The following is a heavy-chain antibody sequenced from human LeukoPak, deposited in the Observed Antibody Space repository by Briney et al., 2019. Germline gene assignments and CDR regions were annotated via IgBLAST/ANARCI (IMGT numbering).Heavy chain of an antibody. V-gene: IGHV3-23*01. CDR3: AKRDYYDSSGYAPLFDY. CDR2: ISGNGGKI. D-gene: IGHD3-22*01. J-gene: IGHJ4*02. Sequence: GGSLRLXCATSGFTFSNYAMARVRQAPGEGLEWVSGISGNGGKIYYADSVKGRFTISRDNSKNTLYLQMNSLRGEDTAIYFCAKRDYYDSSGYAPLFDYWGQGTLVTVSP. CDR1: GFTFSNYA.